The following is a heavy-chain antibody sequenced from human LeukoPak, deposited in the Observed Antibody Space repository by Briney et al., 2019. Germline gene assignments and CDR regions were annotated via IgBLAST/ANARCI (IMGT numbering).Heavy chain of an antibody. V-gene: IGHV4-34*01. CDR3: ASRKDFWSGRYYYYYMDV. J-gene: IGHJ6*03. D-gene: IGHD3-3*01. Sequence: SETLSPTCAVYGGSFSGYYWSWIRQPPGKGLEWIGEINHSGSTNYNPSLKSRVTISVDTSKNQFSLKLSSVTAADTAVYYCASRKDFWSGRYYYYYMDVWGKGTTVTVSS. CDR2: INHSGST. CDR1: GGSFSGYY.